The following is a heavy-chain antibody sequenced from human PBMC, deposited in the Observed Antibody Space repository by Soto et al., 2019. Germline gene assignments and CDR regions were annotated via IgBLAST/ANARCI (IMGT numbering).Heavy chain of an antibody. CDR3: ARDKKAIFGVVIRLYGMDV. CDR2: ISYDGSNK. CDR1: GFTFSSYA. J-gene: IGHJ6*02. D-gene: IGHD3-3*01. V-gene: IGHV3-30-3*01. Sequence: GGSLRLSCAASGFTFSSYAMHWVRQAPGKGLEWVAVISYDGSNKYYADSVKGRFTISRDNSKNTLYLQMNSLRAEDTAVYYCARDKKAIFGVVIRLYGMDVWGQGTTVTV.